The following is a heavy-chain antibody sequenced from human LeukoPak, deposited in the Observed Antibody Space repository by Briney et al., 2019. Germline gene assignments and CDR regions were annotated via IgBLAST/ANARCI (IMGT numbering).Heavy chain of an antibody. CDR3: ARGSQSRGSSWYFDY. CDR2: IYHSGST. D-gene: IGHD6-13*01. V-gene: IGHV4-30-2*01. J-gene: IGHJ4*02. CDR1: GGSISSGGYS. Sequence: PSQTLSLTCAVSGGSISSGGYSWSWIRQPPGTGLEWIGNIYHSGSTYYNPSLKSRVTISVDRSKSQFSLKLSSVTAADTAVYFCARGSQSRGSSWYFDYWGQGTLVTVSS.